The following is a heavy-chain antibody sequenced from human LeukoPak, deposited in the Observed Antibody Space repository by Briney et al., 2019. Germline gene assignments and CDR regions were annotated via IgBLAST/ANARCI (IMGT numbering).Heavy chain of an antibody. Sequence: EASVKVSCKASGYTFTGYYMHWVRQAPGQGLEWMGWINPNSGGTNYAQKFQGRVTMTRDTSIGTAYMELSRLRSDDTAVYYCARARQPRIAAAGVDYWGQGTLVTASS. V-gene: IGHV1-2*02. J-gene: IGHJ4*02. CDR2: INPNSGGT. D-gene: IGHD6-13*01. CDR1: GYTFTGYY. CDR3: ARARQPRIAAAGVDY.